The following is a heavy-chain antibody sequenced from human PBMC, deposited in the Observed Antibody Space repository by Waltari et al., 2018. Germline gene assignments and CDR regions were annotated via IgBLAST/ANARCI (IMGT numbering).Heavy chain of an antibody. D-gene: IGHD3-16*01. Sequence: QVQLQESGPGLVKPSETLSLTCTVSGGSISSHYWSWIRQPPGKGLEWIGYIYYSGSTNYHPSLQSRVTISVDTSKNQFSLKLSSVTAADTAVYYCARDAQVGSSYYYYYMDVWGKGTTVTVSS. CDR2: IYYSGST. CDR1: GGSISSHY. CDR3: ARDAQVGSSYYYYYMDV. J-gene: IGHJ6*03. V-gene: IGHV4-59*11.